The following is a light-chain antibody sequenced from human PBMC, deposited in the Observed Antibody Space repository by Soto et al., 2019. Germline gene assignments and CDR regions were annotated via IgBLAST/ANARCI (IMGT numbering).Light chain of an antibody. Sequence: IPMTRSPSSLSASEGTRVTITFSASQSISSYLNWYQQKPGKAPKLLIYAASSLQSGVPSRFSGSGSGTDFTLTISSLQPEDFATYYCQHYNSYSEAFGQGTKV. CDR1: QSISSY. V-gene: IGKV1-39*01. CDR2: AAS. J-gene: IGKJ1*01. CDR3: QHYNSYSEA.